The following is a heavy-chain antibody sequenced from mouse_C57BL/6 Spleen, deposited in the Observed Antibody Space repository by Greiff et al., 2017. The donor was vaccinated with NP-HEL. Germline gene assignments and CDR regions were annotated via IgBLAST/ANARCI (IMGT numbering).Heavy chain of an antibody. D-gene: IGHD1-3*01. V-gene: IGHV5-16*01. J-gene: IGHJ4*01. CDR1: GFTFSDYY. CDR2: INYDGSST. CDR3: ARASGYYAMDY. Sequence: EVMLVESEGGLVQPGSSMKLSCTASGFTFSDYYMAWVRQVPEKGLEWVANINYDGSSTYYLDSLKSRFIISRDNAKNILYLQMSSLKSEDTATYYCARASGYYAMDYWGKGTSVTVSS.